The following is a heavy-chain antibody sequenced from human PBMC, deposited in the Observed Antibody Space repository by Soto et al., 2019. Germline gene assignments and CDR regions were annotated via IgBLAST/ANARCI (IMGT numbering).Heavy chain of an antibody. J-gene: IGHJ5*02. CDR2: IYHSGST. Sequence: PSETLSLTCAVSGGSISSSNWWSWVRQPPGKGLEWIGEIYHSGSTNYNPSLKSRVTISVDKSKNQFSLKLSSVTAADTALYYCAREGYYYGSGSYFWFDPWGQGTLVT. V-gene: IGHV4-4*02. CDR1: GGSISSSNW. D-gene: IGHD3-10*01. CDR3: AREGYYYGSGSYFWFDP.